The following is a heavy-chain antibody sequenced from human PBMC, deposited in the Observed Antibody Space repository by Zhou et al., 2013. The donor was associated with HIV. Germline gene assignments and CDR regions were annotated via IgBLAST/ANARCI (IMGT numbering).Heavy chain of an antibody. D-gene: IGHD2-15*01. CDR3: ARGVVVAATRYFDL. J-gene: IGHJ2*01. CDR2: INPNSGGT. V-gene: IGHV1-2*02. CDR1: GNTFTDYY. Sequence: QVQLVQSGAEVKKPGASVKVSCKASGNTFTDYYMHWVRQAPGQGLEWMGWINPNSGGTNYAQKFQGRVTMTRDTSISTAFMELRSLRSDDTALYYCARGVVVAATRYFDLWGLAPWSLSPQ.